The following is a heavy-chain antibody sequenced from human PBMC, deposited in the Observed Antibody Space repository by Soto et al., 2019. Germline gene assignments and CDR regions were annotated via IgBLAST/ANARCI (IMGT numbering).Heavy chain of an antibody. CDR3: ARLQWAAGGSAPFDDAFDI. J-gene: IGHJ3*02. CDR2: IDPTDSNT. D-gene: IGHD2-15*01. V-gene: IGHV5-10-1*01. Sequence: PXESLKMSFTGSGYSFTRYWITLVRQMPGKGMGWMGRIDPTDSNTNYSPSFQGHVTISADKSISTAFLKWSSLKASDTAMYYCARLQWAAGGSAPFDDAFDIWGQGTMVTVSS. CDR1: GYSFTRYW.